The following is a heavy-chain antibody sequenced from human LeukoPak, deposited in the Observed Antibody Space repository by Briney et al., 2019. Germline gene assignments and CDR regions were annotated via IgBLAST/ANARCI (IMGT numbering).Heavy chain of an antibody. J-gene: IGHJ6*03. V-gene: IGHV3-7*01. D-gene: IGHD3-22*01. Sequence: PGGSLRLSCAASGFTFSSYWMSWVRQAPGKGLEWVANIKQDGSEKYYVDSVKGRFTISRDNAKNSVYLQMNSLRVEDTAVYYCARRNGFTMISGWGYNMDVWGQGTTVTVSS. CDR3: ARRNGFTMISGWGYNMDV. CDR2: IKQDGSEK. CDR1: GFTFSSYW.